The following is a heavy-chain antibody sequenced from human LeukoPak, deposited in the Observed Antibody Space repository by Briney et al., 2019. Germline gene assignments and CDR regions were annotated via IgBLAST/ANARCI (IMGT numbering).Heavy chain of an antibody. CDR1: GFTFSIYW. Sequence: PGGSLRLSCAASGFTFSIYWMHWVRQAPGKGLVWVSRINTDGSATTYAASVKGGFTISRDNAKNTLYLQMNSLRADDTAVYYCARGLASGSSGSWGQGTLVTVSS. CDR3: ARGLASGSSGS. V-gene: IGHV3-74*01. CDR2: INTDGSAT. D-gene: IGHD1-26*01. J-gene: IGHJ4*02.